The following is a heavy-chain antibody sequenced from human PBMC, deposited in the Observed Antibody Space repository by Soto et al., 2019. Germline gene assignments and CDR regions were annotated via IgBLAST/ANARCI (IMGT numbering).Heavy chain of an antibody. V-gene: IGHV3-15*07. CDR2: IKSKTDGGTT. Sequence: GGSLRLSCAGSGFTFSNAWMHWVRQAPGKGLEWVGRIKSKTDGGTTDYAAPVKGRFTISRDDSKNTLYLQMNSLKTEDTAVYYCTTDTPPLQYPGYWGQGTLVTVSS. J-gene: IGHJ4*02. D-gene: IGHD4-4*01. CDR1: GFTFSNAW. CDR3: TTDTPPLQYPGY.